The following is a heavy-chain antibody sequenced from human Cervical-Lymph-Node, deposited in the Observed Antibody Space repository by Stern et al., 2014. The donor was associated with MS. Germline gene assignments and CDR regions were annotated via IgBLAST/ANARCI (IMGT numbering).Heavy chain of an antibody. D-gene: IGHD4-17*01. Sequence: EVQLEESGAEVKKPGATVKISCKVSGYSFTDYYVHWVQQAPGKGLEWMGLVDPEDGETKYAERFQGRATITADTSTDTVYMELSSLRSEDTAMYYCTRSYGDYKDYYYYYGMDVWGQGTSVTVSS. CDR3: TRSYGDYKDYYYYYGMDV. CDR1: GYSFTDYY. CDR2: VDPEDGET. J-gene: IGHJ6*02. V-gene: IGHV1-69-2*01.